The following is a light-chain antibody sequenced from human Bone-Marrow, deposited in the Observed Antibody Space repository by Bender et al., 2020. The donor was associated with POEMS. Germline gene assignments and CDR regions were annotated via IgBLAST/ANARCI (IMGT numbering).Light chain of an antibody. Sequence: QSALVQPASVSGSPGQSITISCGGTSSDVGKYDLVSWYQHYPGKAPKLMIYEDNKRSSGISDRFSGSKSGNTASLTISGLRAEDEADYYCCSYAGSNTWVFGGGTHLTVL. CDR1: SSDVGKYDL. J-gene: IGLJ3*02. CDR2: EDN. CDR3: CSYAGSNTWV. V-gene: IGLV2-23*01.